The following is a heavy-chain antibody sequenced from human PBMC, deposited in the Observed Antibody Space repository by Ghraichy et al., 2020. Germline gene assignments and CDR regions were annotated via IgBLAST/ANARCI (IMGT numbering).Heavy chain of an antibody. CDR2: ISSSGGNT. Sequence: GGSLRLSCVASAFTFSSYAMSWVRQAPGKGLEWVSVISSSGGNTYYADSVKGRFTTARDNPKNTLYLQMNSRRAEDTAVYYCAKGHGSSGWSSRLFDYWGQGTLVTVSS. CDR3: AKGHGSSGWSSRLFDY. CDR1: AFTFSSYA. J-gene: IGHJ4*02. V-gene: IGHV3-23*01. D-gene: IGHD6-19*01.